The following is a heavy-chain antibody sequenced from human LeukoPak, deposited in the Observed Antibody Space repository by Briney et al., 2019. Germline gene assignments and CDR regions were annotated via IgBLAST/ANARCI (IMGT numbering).Heavy chain of an antibody. CDR1: GGSLSSYY. Sequence: SETLSLTCTVSGGSLSSYYWSWLRQPPGKGLEWIGYIYYSGSTNYNPSLKSRVTISVETSKNEFSLKLRSVTAADTAVYYCARVTGYRIEDYFDYWGQGTLVTVSS. J-gene: IGHJ4*02. CDR2: IYYSGST. V-gene: IGHV4-59*01. CDR3: ARVTGYRIEDYFDY. D-gene: IGHD6-13*01.